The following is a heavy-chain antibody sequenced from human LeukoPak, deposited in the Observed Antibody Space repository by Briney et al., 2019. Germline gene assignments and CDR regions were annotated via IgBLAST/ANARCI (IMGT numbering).Heavy chain of an antibody. CDR1: GASIRRSSYN. CDR3: ARHGGYSYGYYYYYYMDV. CDR2: IYYSGST. J-gene: IGHJ6*03. Sequence: SETLSLTCTVSGASIRRSSYNWGWIRQPPGKGLEWIGRIYYSGSTDYNPSLKSRVTISVDTSKNQFSLKLSSVTAADTAVYYCARHGGYSYGYYYYYYMDVWGKGTTVTVSS. D-gene: IGHD5-18*01. V-gene: IGHV4-39*07.